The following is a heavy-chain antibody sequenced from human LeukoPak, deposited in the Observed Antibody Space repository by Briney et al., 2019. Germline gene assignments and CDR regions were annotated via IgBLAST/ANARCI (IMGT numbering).Heavy chain of an antibody. V-gene: IGHV1-46*01. CDR3: ARDQEGFDY. J-gene: IGHJ4*02. CDR2: IYPRDGST. Sequence: ASVKVSCKASGYTFTSNYIHWVRQAPGQGLEWMGMIYPRDGSTSYAQKFQGRVTATRATSTSTVHMELSGLRSEATAVYYCARDQEGFDYWGQGTLVTVSS. CDR1: GYTFTSNY.